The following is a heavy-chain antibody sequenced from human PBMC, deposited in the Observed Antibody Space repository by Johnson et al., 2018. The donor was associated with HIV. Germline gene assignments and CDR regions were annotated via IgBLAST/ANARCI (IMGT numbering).Heavy chain of an antibody. J-gene: IGHJ3*02. CDR2: IKQDGGEK. D-gene: IGHD5-24*01. Sequence: VQLVESGGGVVQPGRSLRLSCAASGFTFSSYWMSWVRQAPGRGLEWVANIKQDGGEKYYVDSVKGRFTISRDNAKNSLYLQMNSLRAEDTAVYYCARACRDGYTCDAFDIWGQGTMVTVSS. V-gene: IGHV3-7*02. CDR3: ARACRDGYTCDAFDI. CDR1: GFTFSSYW.